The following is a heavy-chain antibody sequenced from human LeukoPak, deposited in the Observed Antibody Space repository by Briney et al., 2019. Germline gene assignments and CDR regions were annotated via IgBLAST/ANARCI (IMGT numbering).Heavy chain of an antibody. J-gene: IGHJ4*02. V-gene: IGHV3-23*01. CDR2: ISGSGVTS. CDR1: GFTFSSYA. CDR3: AKIDYCSGGGCYSKWFDY. D-gene: IGHD2-15*01. Sequence: GGSLRLSCAASGFTFSSYAMSWVRQAPGKGLEWVSAISGSGVTSDSADSVKGRFTISRDNSRNTLYLQMNSLRADDTAVYYCAKIDYCSGGGCYSKWFDYWGQGTLVTVSS.